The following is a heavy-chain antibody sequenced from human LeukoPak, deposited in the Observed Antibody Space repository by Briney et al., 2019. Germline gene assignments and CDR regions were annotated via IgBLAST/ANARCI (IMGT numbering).Heavy chain of an antibody. Sequence: SETLSLTCTVSGGSISSYYWSWIRQPPGKGLEWIGYIYYSGSTNYNPSLKSRVTISVDTSKNQFSLKLSSVTAADTAVYYCARVTPTRDFWSGLFFDYWGQGTLVTVSS. CDR3: ARVTPTRDFWSGLFFDY. CDR1: GGSISSYY. D-gene: IGHD3-3*01. V-gene: IGHV4-59*12. J-gene: IGHJ4*02. CDR2: IYYSGST.